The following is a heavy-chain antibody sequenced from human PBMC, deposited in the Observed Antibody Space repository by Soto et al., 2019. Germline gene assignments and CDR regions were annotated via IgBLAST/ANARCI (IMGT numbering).Heavy chain of an antibody. CDR3: ARSRANYYDSRGYYYSTFDY. V-gene: IGHV1-69*12. D-gene: IGHD3-22*01. CDR1: GGTFSSYA. CDR2: IIPMFGTA. Sequence: QVQLVQSGAEVKKPGSSVKVSCKTSGGTFSSYAISWVRQAPGQGLEWMGGIIPMFGTANYAQKFQGRVTITADESTSTAYMELSSLRSEDPAVYYCARSRANYYDSRGYYYSTFDYWGQGTVVTVSS. J-gene: IGHJ4*02.